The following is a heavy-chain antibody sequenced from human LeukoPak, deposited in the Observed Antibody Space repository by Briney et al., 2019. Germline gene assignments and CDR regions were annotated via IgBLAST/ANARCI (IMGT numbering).Heavy chain of an antibody. CDR1: GFTFSSYA. J-gene: IGHJ4*02. Sequence: GGSLRLPCAASGFTFSSYAMSWVRQAPGKGLEWVSAISGSGGSTYYADSVKGRFTISRDNAKNSLYLQMNSLRAEDTAVYYCAREADDGVYYFDFWGQGTLVTVSS. CDR3: AREADDGVYYFDF. D-gene: IGHD5-24*01. CDR2: ISGSGGST. V-gene: IGHV3-23*01.